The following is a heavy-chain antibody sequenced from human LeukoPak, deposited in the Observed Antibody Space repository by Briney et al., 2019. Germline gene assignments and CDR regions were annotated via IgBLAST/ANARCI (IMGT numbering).Heavy chain of an antibody. V-gene: IGHV3-23*01. D-gene: IGHD1-26*01. CDR2: ISGSGGST. CDR1: GFTFSSYA. Sequence: QPGGSLRLSCAASGFTFSSYAMSWVRQAPGKGLEWVSAISGSGGSTYYADSVKGRFTISRDNSKNTLYLQMNSLRAEDTAVYYCARGAIVGTTRLNDYWGQGTLVTVSS. CDR3: ARGAIVGTTRLNDY. J-gene: IGHJ4*02.